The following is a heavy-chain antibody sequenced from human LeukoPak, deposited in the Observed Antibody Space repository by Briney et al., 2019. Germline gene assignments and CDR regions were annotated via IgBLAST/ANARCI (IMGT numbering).Heavy chain of an antibody. CDR2: ISHSGGDT. D-gene: IGHD6-6*01. CDR3: AKDLSLHTSSASTFDS. J-gene: IGHJ4*02. Sequence: GGSLRLSCAASGFTFSSYAMTWVRQAPGKGLEWVSTISHSGGDTYYADSVKGRFTLSRDNSKNTLYLQMNSLRAEDTALYYCAKDLSLHTSSASTFDSWGQGTLVTVSS. V-gene: IGHV3-23*01. CDR1: GFTFSSYA.